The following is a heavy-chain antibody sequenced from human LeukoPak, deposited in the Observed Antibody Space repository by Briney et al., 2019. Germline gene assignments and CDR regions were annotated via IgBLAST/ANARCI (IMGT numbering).Heavy chain of an antibody. V-gene: IGHV3-23*01. Sequence: GGSLRLSCAASGFTFSSNAMSWVRQAPGKWLGWVSTISETGDRYDADSVKGRFTISRDNSKNRVDLQMNSLRAEDTAVYYCAKGGYSANWRNYFDYWGQGTLVTVSS. D-gene: IGHD6-13*01. CDR1: GFTFSSNA. J-gene: IGHJ4*02. CDR3: AKGGYSANWRNYFDY. CDR2: ISETGDR.